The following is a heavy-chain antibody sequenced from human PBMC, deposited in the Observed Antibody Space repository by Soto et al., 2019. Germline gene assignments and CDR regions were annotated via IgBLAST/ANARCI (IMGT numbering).Heavy chain of an antibody. D-gene: IGHD2-15*01. Sequence: QVQLVQSGAEVKKPGASVKVSCKASGYTFTSYDINWVRQATGQGLEWMGWMNPNSGNTGYAQKFQGRVTMTRNSAISTAYRELSSLRSEDTAMYYCARDLTYWSGGSCYFYYYYYYGMDVRGQGTTVTVSS. CDR1: GYTFTSYD. J-gene: IGHJ6*02. CDR2: MNPNSGNT. V-gene: IGHV1-8*01. CDR3: ARDLTYWSGGSCYFYYYYYYGMDV.